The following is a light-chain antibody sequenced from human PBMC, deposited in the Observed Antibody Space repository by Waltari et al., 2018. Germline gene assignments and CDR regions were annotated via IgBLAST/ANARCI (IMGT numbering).Light chain of an antibody. V-gene: IGKV3-20*01. J-gene: IGKJ2*01. CDR3: QQYGSAPQT. Sequence: EIVLTQSPGTLSLSPGERATLSCRASQRVSGDYLTWYQQQPGQAPRLLIYGASSRATGIPDRFSGSGSGTDFTLTISRLEPEYCAVYYCQQYGSAPQTFGQWTKLEIK. CDR1: QRVSGDY. CDR2: GAS.